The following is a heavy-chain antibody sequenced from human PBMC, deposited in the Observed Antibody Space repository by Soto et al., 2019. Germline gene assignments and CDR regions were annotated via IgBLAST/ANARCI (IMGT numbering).Heavy chain of an antibody. D-gene: IGHD3-22*01. J-gene: IGHJ4*02. CDR2: ISSSGSTI. CDR1: GFTFSSYE. V-gene: IGHV3-48*03. CDR3: ATTPDYYDSSGYYHYFYY. Sequence: EVQLVESGGGLVQPGGSLRLSCAASGFTFSSYEMNWVRQAPGKGLEWVSYISSSGSTIYYADSVKGRFTISRDNAKNSLYLQMNSLRAEDTAVYYCATTPDYYDSSGYYHYFYYGGQGTLVTVSS.